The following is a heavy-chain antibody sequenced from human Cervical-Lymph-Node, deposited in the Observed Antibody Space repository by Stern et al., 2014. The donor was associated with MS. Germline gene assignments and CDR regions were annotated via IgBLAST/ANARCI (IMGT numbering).Heavy chain of an antibody. J-gene: IGHJ4*02. CDR2: ISYDGSNT. CDR3: VTGRGYMSGQPDFDY. CDR1: GFRFSSYG. V-gene: IGHV3-30*03. D-gene: IGHD5-18*01. Sequence: VQLVESGGGVVQPGRSLRLSCEASGFRFSSYGIHWVRPAPGKGLEWVAVISYDGSNTHYGVSVKGRFTISRDNSKNMLFLHMNSLSAEDTAVYYCVTGRGYMSGQPDFDYGGQGARVTVTS.